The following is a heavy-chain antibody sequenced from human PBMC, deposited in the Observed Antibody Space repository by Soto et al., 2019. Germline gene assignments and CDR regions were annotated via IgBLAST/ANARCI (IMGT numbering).Heavy chain of an antibody. D-gene: IGHD2-15*01. CDR1: GGTLSSYA. CDR2: IIPIFGTG. CDR3: ARARTSSCPVGCWFDP. V-gene: IGHV1-69*13. Sequence: SVKGSCKASGGTLSSYAISWVRQAPGQGLEWMGGIIPIFGTGNYAQKFQGRVTITADESTSTAYMELSSLRSEDTAVYYCARARTSSCPVGCWFDPWGQGTLVTVSS. J-gene: IGHJ5*02.